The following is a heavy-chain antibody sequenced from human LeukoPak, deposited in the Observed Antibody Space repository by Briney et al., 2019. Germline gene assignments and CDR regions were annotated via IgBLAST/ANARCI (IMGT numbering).Heavy chain of an antibody. J-gene: IGHJ5*02. CDR3: ARDLGGYSYGP. V-gene: IGHV3-21*01. Sequence: GSLRLSCAASGFTFSSYSMNWVRQAPGKGLEWGSSISSSSSYIYYADSVKGRFTISRDNAKNSLYLQMNSLRAEDTAVYYCARDLGGYSYGPWGQGTLVTVSS. CDR2: ISSSSSYI. D-gene: IGHD5-18*01. CDR1: GFTFSSYS.